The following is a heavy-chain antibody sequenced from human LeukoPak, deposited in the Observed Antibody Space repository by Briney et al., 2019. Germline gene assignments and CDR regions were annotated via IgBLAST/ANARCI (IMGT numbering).Heavy chain of an antibody. CDR1: GGSISNSSYY. V-gene: IGHV4-39*07. D-gene: IGHD5-24*01. J-gene: IGHJ4*02. CDR3: ARDFYLDGYPYFDY. Sequence: PSETLSLTCIVSGGSISNSSYYWGWIRQPPGKGLEWIATIYYSGSTYYNPSLKSRVTMSVDTSNNQFSLKLSSVTAADTAVYFCARDFYLDGYPYFDYWGQGTLVTVSS. CDR2: IYYSGST.